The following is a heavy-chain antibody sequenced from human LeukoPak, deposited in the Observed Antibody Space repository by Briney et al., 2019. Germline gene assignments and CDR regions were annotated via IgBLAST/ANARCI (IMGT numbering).Heavy chain of an antibody. V-gene: IGHV3-30-3*01. CDR3: ARDDYYYDSSATMGY. CDR2: ISYDGSNK. Sequence: PGGSLRLSCAASGFTFSSYAMHWVRQAPGKGLEWVAVISYDGSNKYYADSVKGRFTISRDNSKNTLYLQMNSLRAEDTAVYYCARDDYYYDSSATMGYWGQGTLVTVSS. CDR1: GFTFSSYA. D-gene: IGHD3-22*01. J-gene: IGHJ4*02.